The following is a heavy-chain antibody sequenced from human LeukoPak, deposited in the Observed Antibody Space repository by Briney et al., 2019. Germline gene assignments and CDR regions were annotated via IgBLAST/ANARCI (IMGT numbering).Heavy chain of an antibody. V-gene: IGHV3-33*06. J-gene: IGHJ6*02. D-gene: IGHD4-17*01. Sequence: GGSLRLSCAASGFTFSSYGMHWVRQAPGKGLEWVAVIWYDGSNKYYADSVKGRFTISRDNSKNTLYLQMNSLRAEDTAVYYCAKFFYGDYGYYYYYGMDVWGQGTTVTVSS. CDR3: AKFFYGDYGYYYYYGMDV. CDR2: IWYDGSNK. CDR1: GFTFSSYG.